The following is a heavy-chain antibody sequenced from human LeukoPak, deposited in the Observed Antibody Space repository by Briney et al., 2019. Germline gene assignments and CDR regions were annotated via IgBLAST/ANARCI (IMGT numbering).Heavy chain of an antibody. CDR3: ARSKDYYDSSGQRAFDI. Sequence: ASVKVSCKASGYTFTGYYMHWVRQAPGQGLEWMGWINPNSGGTNYAQKFQGRVTMTRDTSISTAYMELSRLRSDDTAVYYCARSKDYYDSSGQRAFDIWGQGTMVTVSS. CDR2: INPNSGGT. CDR1: GYTFTGYY. J-gene: IGHJ3*02. D-gene: IGHD3-22*01. V-gene: IGHV1-2*02.